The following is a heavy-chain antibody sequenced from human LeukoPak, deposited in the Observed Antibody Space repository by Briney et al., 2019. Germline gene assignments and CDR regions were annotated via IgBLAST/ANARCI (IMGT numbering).Heavy chain of an antibody. CDR2: TYYGGST. Sequence: SQTLSLTCTVSGGSLSRGGDYWTWIRQHPGKGLEWIGNTYYGGSTYYNPSLKSRGTISIDTSKNQFSLKLTSVTAADTAVYFCARALTGTTGYFDCWGQGTLVTVSS. CDR3: ARALTGTTGYFDC. D-gene: IGHD1-20*01. V-gene: IGHV4-31*03. J-gene: IGHJ4*02. CDR1: GGSLSRGGDY.